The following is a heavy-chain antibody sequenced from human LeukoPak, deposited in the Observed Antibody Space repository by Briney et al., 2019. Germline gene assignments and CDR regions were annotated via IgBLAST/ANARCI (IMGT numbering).Heavy chain of an antibody. Sequence: PGGSLRLSCAASGFTFSSYSMDWVRQAPGKGLVWVSRINSDGSSTSYADSVKGRFTISRDDAKNTLYLQMNSLRAEDTAVYYCAREETFYYYDSSGWGYWGQGTLVTVSS. CDR3: AREETFYYYDSSGWGY. CDR2: INSDGSST. V-gene: IGHV3-74*01. J-gene: IGHJ4*02. D-gene: IGHD3-22*01. CDR1: GFTFSSYS.